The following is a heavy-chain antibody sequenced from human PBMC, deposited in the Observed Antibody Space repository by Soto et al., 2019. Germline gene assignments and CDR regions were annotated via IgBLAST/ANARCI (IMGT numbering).Heavy chain of an antibody. V-gene: IGHV5-51*01. CDR3: AKGSLPIRNVYDSYVMDV. D-gene: IGHD2-2*02. J-gene: IGHJ6*02. CDR2: IYPGDSDT. Sequence: PGESLKISCKGSGYSFTSYWIGWVRQMPGKGLEWMGIIYPGDSDTRYSPSFQGQVTISADKSISTAYLQWSSLKASDTAMYYCAKGSLPIRNVYDSYVMDVWGQGSSVTVSS. CDR1: GYSFTSYW.